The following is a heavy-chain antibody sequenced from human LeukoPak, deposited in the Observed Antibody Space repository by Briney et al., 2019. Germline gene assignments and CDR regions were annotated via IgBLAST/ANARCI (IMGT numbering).Heavy chain of an antibody. CDR2: IIPIFGTA. V-gene: IGHV1-69*13. CDR3: ASPYCSGGSCYSGDYYYGMDV. D-gene: IGHD2-15*01. J-gene: IGHJ6*02. CDR1: GGTFSSYA. Sequence: GASVKVSCKASGGTFSSYATSWVRQAPGQGLEWMGGIIPIFGTANYAQKFQGRVTITADESTSTAYMELSSLRSEDTAVYYCASPYCSGGSCYSGDYYYGMDVWGQGTTVTVSS.